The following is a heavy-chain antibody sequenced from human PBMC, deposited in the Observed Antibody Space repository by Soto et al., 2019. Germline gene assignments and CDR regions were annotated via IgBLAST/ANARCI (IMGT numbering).Heavy chain of an antibody. D-gene: IGHD3-3*01. CDR3: ARDMRVFGGIDV. CDR2: IYYSGDT. CDR1: GGSVTSYY. J-gene: IGHJ6*02. V-gene: IGHV4-4*07. Sequence: SETLSLTCSVSGGSVTSYYWSWIRQSAGKGLEWIGRIYYSGDTKYSPSLQSRVTMSVDTSKNQVSLKLTSVTATDTAVYYCARDMRVFGGIDVWGQGTTVTVSS.